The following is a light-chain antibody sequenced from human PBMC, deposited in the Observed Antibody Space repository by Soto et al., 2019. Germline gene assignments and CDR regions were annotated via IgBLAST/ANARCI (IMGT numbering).Light chain of an antibody. J-gene: IGKJ3*01. CDR3: KQYNNRPHFT. CDR1: QSVSSI. Sequence: EIVLTQSPATLSVSPGERATLSCRSSQSVSSILAWYQQKPGQAPTLLIYGASTKATGIPARFSGRGSGTEFTLTISSRQSVDFAVYYCKQYNNRPHFTFGPGTKVDIK. CDR2: GAS. V-gene: IGKV3-15*01.